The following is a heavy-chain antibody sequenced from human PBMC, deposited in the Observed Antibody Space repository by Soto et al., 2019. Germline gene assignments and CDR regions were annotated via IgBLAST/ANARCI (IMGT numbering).Heavy chain of an antibody. CDR2: ISAYNGNT. V-gene: IGHV1-18*01. Sequence: ASVKVSCKASGYTFTSYGISWVRQAPGQGLEWMGWISAYNGNTNYAQKLQGRVTMTTDTSTSTAYMELRSLRSDDTAVYCCATTAAPGGYYYYYYMDVWGKGTTVTVSS. CDR1: GYTFTSYG. D-gene: IGHD2-2*01. J-gene: IGHJ6*03. CDR3: ATTAAPGGYYYYYYMDV.